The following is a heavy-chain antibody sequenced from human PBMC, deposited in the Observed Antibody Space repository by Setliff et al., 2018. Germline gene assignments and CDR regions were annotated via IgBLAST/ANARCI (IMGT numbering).Heavy chain of an antibody. CDR1: GYTFTGYY. CDR3: ARGWAALGIIGY. V-gene: IGHV1-2*02. J-gene: IGHJ4*02. D-gene: IGHD7-27*01. Sequence: ASVKVSCKASGYTFTGYYMHWVRQAPGQGLEWMGWINPNSGGTNYAQKFQGRVTMTRNTSISTAYMELSSLTSEDTAVYYCARGWAALGIIGYWGQGTLVTVSS. CDR2: INPNSGGT.